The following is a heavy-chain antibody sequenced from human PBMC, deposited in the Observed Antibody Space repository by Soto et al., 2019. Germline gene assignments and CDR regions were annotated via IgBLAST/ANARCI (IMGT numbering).Heavy chain of an antibody. CDR1: GFTFSSYG. J-gene: IGHJ6*02. CDR3: ARDVPAARGSYYYYYYVMDV. V-gene: IGHV3-33*01. CDR2: IWYDGSNK. Sequence: QVQLVESGGGVVQPGRSLRLSCAASGFTFSSYGMHWVRQAPGKGLEWVAVIWYDGSNKYYADSVKGRFTISRDNSKNTLYLQMNSLRAEDTAVYYCARDVPAARGSYYYYYYVMDVWGQGTTVTVSS. D-gene: IGHD6-6*01.